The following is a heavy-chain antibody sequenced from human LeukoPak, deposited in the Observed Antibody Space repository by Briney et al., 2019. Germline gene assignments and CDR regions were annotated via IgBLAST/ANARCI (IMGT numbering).Heavy chain of an antibody. J-gene: IGHJ4*02. CDR1: GGSISSGGYY. CDR3: SRSFSSMAPDY. V-gene: IGHV4-31*03. D-gene: IGHD2/OR15-2a*01. Sequence: PSETLSLTCTVSGGSISSGGYYWSWIRQHPGKGLEWIGYIYYSGSTYYNPSLKSRVTISVDTSKNQFSLKLSSVTAADTAVYYCSRSFSSMAPDYWGQGTLVTVSS. CDR2: IYYSGST.